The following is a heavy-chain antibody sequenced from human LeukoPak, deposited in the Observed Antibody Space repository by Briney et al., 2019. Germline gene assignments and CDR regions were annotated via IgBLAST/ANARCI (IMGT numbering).Heavy chain of an antibody. V-gene: IGHV1-46*01. CDR3: AREGVVVTGATYYYSGMDV. CDR1: GYTFTSYY. Sequence: ASVKVSCKASGYTFTSYYMHWVRQAPGQGLEWMGIINPSGGSTSYAQKFQGRVTMTRDTSTSTVYMELSSLRSEDTAVYDCAREGVVVTGATYYYSGMDVWGQGTTVTVSS. D-gene: IGHD2-21*02. J-gene: IGHJ6*02. CDR2: INPSGGST.